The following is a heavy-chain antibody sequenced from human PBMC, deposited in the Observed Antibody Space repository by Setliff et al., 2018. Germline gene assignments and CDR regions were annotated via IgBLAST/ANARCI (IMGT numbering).Heavy chain of an antibody. Sequence: SETLSLTCTVSGASISANHYWGWIRQTPGKGLEWIGSISYGGNTYYDPSLKSRVTIFADTSRNQFSVQLSSVTAADTAVYYCVRTFNGSPADCWGQGTLVTVSS. CDR3: VRTFNGSPADC. J-gene: IGHJ4*02. CDR2: ISYGGNT. D-gene: IGHD2-8*01. CDR1: GASISANHY. V-gene: IGHV4-39*01.